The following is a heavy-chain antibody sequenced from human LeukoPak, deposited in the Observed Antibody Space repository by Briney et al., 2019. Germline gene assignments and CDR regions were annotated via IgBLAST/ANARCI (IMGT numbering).Heavy chain of an antibody. Sequence: SETLSLTCTVSGGSISSSSYYWGWIRQPPGKGLACIGSLYYSGSTYYNPSLKSRVTISIDTSKNQFSLKLSSVTAADTAVYYCAREGDYYDSSGYYYYFDYWGQGTLVTVSS. V-gene: IGHV4-39*07. J-gene: IGHJ4*02. CDR2: LYYSGST. CDR3: AREGDYYDSSGYYYYFDY. CDR1: GGSISSSSYY. D-gene: IGHD3-22*01.